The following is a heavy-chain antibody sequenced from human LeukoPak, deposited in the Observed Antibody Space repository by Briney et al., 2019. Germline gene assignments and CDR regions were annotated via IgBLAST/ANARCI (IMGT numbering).Heavy chain of an antibody. CDR1: GGTFSSYA. J-gene: IGHJ5*02. CDR2: IIPILGIA. D-gene: IGHD2-21*02. CDR3: ARAYCGGDCYSDLREFDP. V-gene: IGHV1-69*04. Sequence: SVKVSCKASGGTFSSYAISWVRQAPGQGLEWMGRIIPILGIANYAQKFQGRVTITADKSTSTAYMELSSLRSEDTAVCYCARAYCGGDCYSDLREFDPWGQGTLVTVSS.